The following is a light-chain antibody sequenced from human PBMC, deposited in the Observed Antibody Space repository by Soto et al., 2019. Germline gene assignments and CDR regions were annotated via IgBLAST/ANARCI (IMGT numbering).Light chain of an antibody. V-gene: IGLV2-14*01. CDR1: SSDVGGYNY. CDR3: SSYTSSSTLGVV. J-gene: IGLJ2*01. Sequence: QSALTQPASVSGSPGQSITISCTGTSSDVGGYNYVSWYQQHPGKAPKLMIYEVSNRPSGVSNRFSGSKSGNTASLTISGLQPEDEDDYYCSSYTSSSTLGVVFGGGTKLTVL. CDR2: EVS.